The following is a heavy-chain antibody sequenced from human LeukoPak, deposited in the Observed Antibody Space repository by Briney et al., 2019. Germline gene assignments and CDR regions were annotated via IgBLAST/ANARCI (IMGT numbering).Heavy chain of an antibody. J-gene: IGHJ4*02. Sequence: SETLSLTCTVSGGSISTSNYYWGWIRQPPGKGLEWIGNIFYSGSTYYSPSLRSRVTISLDTSRNQFSLKLSSVTAADTAVYYCAREGYDSSGYYDYWGQGTLVTVSS. D-gene: IGHD3-22*01. CDR2: IFYSGST. CDR3: AREGYDSSGYYDY. CDR1: GGSISTSNYY. V-gene: IGHV4-39*07.